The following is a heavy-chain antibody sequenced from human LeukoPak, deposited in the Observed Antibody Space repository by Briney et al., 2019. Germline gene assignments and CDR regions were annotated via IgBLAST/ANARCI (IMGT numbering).Heavy chain of an antibody. CDR1: GFTFSNYA. CDR3: AKISPYGGNSA. CDR2: ISGNGGST. V-gene: IGHV3-23*01. Sequence: GGSLRLSCAASGFTFSNYAMSWVRQAPGKGLERVSAISGNGGSTYYADSVKGRFTISRDNSKNTLYLQMNSLRAEDTAVYYCAKISPYGGNSAWGQGTLVTVSS. D-gene: IGHD4-23*01. J-gene: IGHJ4*02.